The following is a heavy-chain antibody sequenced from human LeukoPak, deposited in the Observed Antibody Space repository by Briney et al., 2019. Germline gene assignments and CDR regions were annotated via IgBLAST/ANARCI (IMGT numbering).Heavy chain of an antibody. V-gene: IGHV4-59*01. CDR1: GGSISSYY. J-gene: IGHJ4*02. CDR2: IYYSGST. CDR3: ASSAVAGIEVDY. Sequence: SETLSLTCTVSGGSISSYYWSWIRQPPGKGLEWIGYIYYSGSTNYNPSLKSRVTISVDTSKNQFSLKLSSVTAADTAVYYCASSAVAGIEVDYWGQGTLVTVSS. D-gene: IGHD6-19*01.